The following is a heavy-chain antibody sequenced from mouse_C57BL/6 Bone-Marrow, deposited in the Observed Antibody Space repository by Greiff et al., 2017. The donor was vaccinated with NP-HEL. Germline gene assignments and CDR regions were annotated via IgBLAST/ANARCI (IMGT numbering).Heavy chain of an antibody. D-gene: IGHD1-1*01. CDR2: INPGSGGT. J-gene: IGHJ2*01. CDR1: GYAFTNYL. CDR3: ARCIYYGEHLDY. V-gene: IGHV1-54*01. Sequence: QVQLQQSGAELVRPGTSVKVSCKASGYAFTNYLIEWVKQRPGQGLEWIGVINPGSGGTNYNEKFKGKATLTADKSSSTAYMQLSSLTSEDSAVYFGARCIYYGEHLDYWGQGTTLTVSS.